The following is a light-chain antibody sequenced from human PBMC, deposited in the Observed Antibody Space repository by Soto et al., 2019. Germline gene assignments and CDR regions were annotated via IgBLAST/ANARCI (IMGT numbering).Light chain of an antibody. J-gene: IGLJ2*01. CDR3: SSYTSRSTLV. V-gene: IGLV2-14*01. CDR1: SSDVGGYSY. Sequence: QSALTQPASVSGSPGQSITISCTGTSSDVGGYSYVSWYQQHPGKAPKLMIYEVSNRPSGVSNRFSGSKSGNTASLTISGLQPEDEADYYCSSYTSRSTLVFGGGTKVTVL. CDR2: EVS.